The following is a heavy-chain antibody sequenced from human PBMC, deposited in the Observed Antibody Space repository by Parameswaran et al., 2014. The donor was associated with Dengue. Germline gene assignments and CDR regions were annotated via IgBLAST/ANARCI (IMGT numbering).Heavy chain of an antibody. D-gene: IGHD3-3*01. Sequence: WVRQAPGQRLEWMGWIHAGNGNTKYSQKFQDRVTITRDTSANTAYMELSSLRSEDTAVYYCASGVNNDFWLFDYWGQGTLVTVSS. CDR3: ASGVNNDFWLFDY. V-gene: IGHV1-3*01. CDR2: IHAGNGNT. J-gene: IGHJ4*02.